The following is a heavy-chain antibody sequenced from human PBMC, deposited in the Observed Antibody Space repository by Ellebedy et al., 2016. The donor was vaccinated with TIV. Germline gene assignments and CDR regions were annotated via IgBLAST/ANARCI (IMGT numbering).Heavy chain of an antibody. Sequence: GGSLRLSCAASGFTFSSNWMSWVRQAPGKGLEWVANIRKDGNEKHYVDSVKGRFTISRDNANDSLYLQMNSLRAEDTAVYYCARDYSDTSGCLTSWGQGTLVTVSS. CDR2: IRKDGNEK. D-gene: IGHD3-22*01. CDR1: GFTFSSNW. J-gene: IGHJ5*02. CDR3: ARDYSDTSGCLTS. V-gene: IGHV3-7*01.